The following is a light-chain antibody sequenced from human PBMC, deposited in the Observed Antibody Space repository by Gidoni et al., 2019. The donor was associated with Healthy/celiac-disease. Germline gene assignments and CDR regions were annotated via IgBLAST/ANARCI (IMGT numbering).Light chain of an antibody. J-gene: IGKJ4*01. V-gene: IGKV1-13*02. Sequence: GDRVTITCRASQGSSSALAWYQQKPGKAPKLQIYGASSLESGVPSRFSGSGSGTVFTLTISSLQPEDFATYYCQQCNSYPLTFGGGTKVEIK. CDR3: QQCNSYPLT. CDR2: GAS. CDR1: QGSSSA.